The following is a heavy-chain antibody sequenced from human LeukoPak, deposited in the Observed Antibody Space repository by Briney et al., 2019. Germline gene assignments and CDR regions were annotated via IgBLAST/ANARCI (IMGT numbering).Heavy chain of an antibody. D-gene: IGHD6-6*01. V-gene: IGHV3-23*01. J-gene: IGHJ4*02. CDR2: ISGSGGST. CDR3: AKRGYSSSPGGAAYYFDY. Sequence: GGSLRLSCAASGFTFSSYAMSWVRQAPGKGLEWVSAISGSGGSTYYADSVKGRFTISRDNSKNTLYLQMNSLRAEDTAVYYCAKRGYSSSPGGAAYYFDYWGQGTLVTVSS. CDR1: GFTFSSYA.